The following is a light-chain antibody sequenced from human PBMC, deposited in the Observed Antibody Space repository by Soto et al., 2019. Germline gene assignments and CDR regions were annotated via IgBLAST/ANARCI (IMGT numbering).Light chain of an antibody. J-gene: IGKJ5*01. CDR1: QSVSSS. Sequence: EIVLTQSPATLSLSPGERATLSCRASQSVSSSLAWYQLKPGQAPRLLIYDASNRATGIPARFSGSGSGTDFTLTISSLEPQDFAVYYCQQRSNWLTFCQGTRLEIK. CDR3: QQRSNWLT. CDR2: DAS. V-gene: IGKV3-11*01.